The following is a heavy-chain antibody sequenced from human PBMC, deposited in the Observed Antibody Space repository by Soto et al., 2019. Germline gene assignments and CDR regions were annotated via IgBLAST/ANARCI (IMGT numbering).Heavy chain of an antibody. CDR2: IDSDGSTI. V-gene: IGHV3-74*01. CDR1: GFTFSTYW. D-gene: IGHD3-10*01. Sequence: EVQLVESGGDLVQPGGSLRLSCAASGFTFSTYWMHRVRQAPGKGLVWVSRIDSDGSTITYADSVKGRFTTSRDNAKNTLYLEMNSLRAEDTAVYYCARLSVVRGVIADYWGQGTLVTVSS. J-gene: IGHJ4*02. CDR3: ARLSVVRGVIADY.